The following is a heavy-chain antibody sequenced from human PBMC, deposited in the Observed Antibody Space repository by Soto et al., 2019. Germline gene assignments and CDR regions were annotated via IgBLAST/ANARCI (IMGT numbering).Heavy chain of an antibody. J-gene: IGHJ4*02. CDR1: GFTFSNYG. CDR2: INPRGIDT. V-gene: IGHV3-23*01. CDR3: VKGGAYCYYDCPRAY. D-gene: IGHD2-21*01. Sequence: EEQVLESGGGSAQPGGSLRLSCAASGFTFSNYGMTWVRQAPGKGLEWVSSINPRGIDTKYADTVKGRFTIARDNSKNMMYLQIKNLRAEDTAVYYCVKGGAYCYYDCPRAYWGQGTLVTVSS.